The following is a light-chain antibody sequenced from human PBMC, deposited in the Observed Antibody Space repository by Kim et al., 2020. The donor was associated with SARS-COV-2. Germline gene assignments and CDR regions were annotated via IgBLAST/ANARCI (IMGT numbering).Light chain of an antibody. CDR2: GAS. Sequence: EIVLTQSPGTLSLSPGEGATLSCRASQSVSSSRLAWYQLKPGQAPRLLIYGASTRATGIPDRFSGSGSGTDFTLTISRLEPEDFAVYYCQQDATSRTFGQGTKVDIK. J-gene: IGKJ1*01. V-gene: IGKV3-20*01. CDR3: QQDATSRT. CDR1: QSVSSSR.